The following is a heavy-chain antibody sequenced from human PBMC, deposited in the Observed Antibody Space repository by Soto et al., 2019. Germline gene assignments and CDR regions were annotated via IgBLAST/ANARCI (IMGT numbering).Heavy chain of an antibody. CDR2: ISAYNGNT. D-gene: IGHD4-17*01. Sequence: QVQLVQSGAEVKKPGASVKVSCKASGYTFTSYGISWVRQAPGQGLEWLGWISAYNGNTNYAQKLHGRVTMTTDTSTSTAYMELRSLRSDDTAVYYCERDHDGDYERVIYFGMDVWGQGTTLTVSS. V-gene: IGHV1-18*01. J-gene: IGHJ6*02. CDR1: GYTFTSYG. CDR3: ERDHDGDYERVIYFGMDV.